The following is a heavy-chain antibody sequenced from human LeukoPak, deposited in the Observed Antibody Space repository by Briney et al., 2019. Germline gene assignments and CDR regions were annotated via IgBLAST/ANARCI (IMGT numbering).Heavy chain of an antibody. V-gene: IGHV3-21*01. CDR2: ISSSSSYI. J-gene: IGHJ4*02. D-gene: IGHD6-13*01. CDR3: ARVAYSIPYYFDY. Sequence: GGSLRLSCAASGFTFSSCSMNWVRQAPGKGLEWVSSISSSSSYIYYADSVKGRFTISRDNAKNSLYLQMNSLRAEDTAVYYCARVAYSIPYYFDYWGQGTLVTVSS. CDR1: GFTFSSCS.